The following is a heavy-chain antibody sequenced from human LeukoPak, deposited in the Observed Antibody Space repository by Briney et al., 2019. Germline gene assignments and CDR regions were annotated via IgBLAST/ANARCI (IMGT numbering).Heavy chain of an antibody. V-gene: IGHV3-74*01. CDR1: GFTFSAYW. CDR3: AKAGSYSSPYYFDY. J-gene: IGHJ4*02. CDR2: INNDGTAT. Sequence: GGSLRLSCAASGFTFSAYWMHWVRQIPGKGLVWVSRINNDGTATFFADSVKGRFTISRDNAKNSLYLQMNSLRAEDMALYYCAKAGSYSSPYYFDYWGQGTLVTVSS. D-gene: IGHD6-6*01.